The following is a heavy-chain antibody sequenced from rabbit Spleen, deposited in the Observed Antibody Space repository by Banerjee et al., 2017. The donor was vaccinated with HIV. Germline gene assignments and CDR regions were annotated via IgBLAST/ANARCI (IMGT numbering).Heavy chain of an antibody. CDR3: VRDQAHMLDL. CDR2: IYAGSSGST. J-gene: IGHJ3*01. Sequence: QQQLEESGGDLVKPGGMLTLTCTASGVSFSSRYYMCWVRQAPGKGLEWIACIYAGSSGSTYYASWVNGRFTISSHNAQNTLYLQLNSLTAADTATYFCVRDQAHMLDLWGQGTLVTVS. D-gene: IGHD1-1*01. V-gene: IGHV1S45*01. CDR1: GVSFSSRYY.